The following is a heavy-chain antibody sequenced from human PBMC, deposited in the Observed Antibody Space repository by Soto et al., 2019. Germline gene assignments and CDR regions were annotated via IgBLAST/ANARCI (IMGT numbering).Heavy chain of an antibody. Sequence: QITLKESGPTLVKPTQTLTLTCTFSGFSLSTSGVGVGWIRQPPGKALEWLALIYWDDDKRYSPSLKSRLTITKDTSKNQVVLTMTNMDPVDTATYYCANRAYNWNDGYYFDYWGQGTLVTVSS. CDR3: ANRAYNWNDGYYFDY. D-gene: IGHD1-20*01. J-gene: IGHJ4*02. V-gene: IGHV2-5*02. CDR2: IYWDDDK. CDR1: GFSLSTSGVG.